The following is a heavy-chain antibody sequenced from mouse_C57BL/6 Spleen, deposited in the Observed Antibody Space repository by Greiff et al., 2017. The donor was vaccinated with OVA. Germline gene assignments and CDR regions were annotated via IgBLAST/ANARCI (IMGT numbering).Heavy chain of an antibody. D-gene: IGHD2-5*01. V-gene: IGHV1-26*01. J-gene: IGHJ3*01. Sequence: VQLQQSGPELVKPGASVKISCKASGYTFTDYYMNWVKQSHGKSLEWIGDINPNNGGTSYNQKFKGKATLTVDKSSSTAYMELRSLTSEDSAVYYCARPEAIYSNFFADWGQGTLVTVSA. CDR1: GYTFTDYY. CDR2: INPNNGGT. CDR3: ARPEAIYSNFFAD.